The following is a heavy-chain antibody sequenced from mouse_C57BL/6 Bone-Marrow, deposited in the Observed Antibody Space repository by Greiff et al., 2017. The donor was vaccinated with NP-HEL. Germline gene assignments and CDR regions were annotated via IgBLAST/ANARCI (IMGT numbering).Heavy chain of an antibody. CDR1: GYTFTSYW. V-gene: IGHV1-64*01. Sequence: QQPGAELVKPGASVKLSCKASGYTFTSYWMHWVKQRPGQGLEWIGMIHPNSGSTNYNEKFKSKATLTVDKSSSTAYRQLSSLTSEDSAVYYWSRSDYSNSGYFDVWGTGTTVTVSS. D-gene: IGHD2-5*01. J-gene: IGHJ1*03. CDR3: SRSDYSNSGYFDV. CDR2: IHPNSGST.